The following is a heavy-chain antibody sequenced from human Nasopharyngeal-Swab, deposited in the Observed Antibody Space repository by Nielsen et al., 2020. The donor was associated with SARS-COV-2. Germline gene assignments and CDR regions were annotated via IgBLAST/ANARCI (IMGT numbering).Heavy chain of an antibody. CDR1: GFTFSSYA. CDR2: ISGSGGST. V-gene: IGHV3-23*01. CDR3: ARVSGYSGYDAFDI. Sequence: GESLKISCAASGFTFSSYAMSWVRQAPGKGLEWVSAISGSGGSTYYADSVKGRFTISRDNAKKSLCLQMNSLRAEDTAVYYCARVSGYSGYDAFDIWGQGTMVTVSS. J-gene: IGHJ3*02. D-gene: IGHD5-12*01.